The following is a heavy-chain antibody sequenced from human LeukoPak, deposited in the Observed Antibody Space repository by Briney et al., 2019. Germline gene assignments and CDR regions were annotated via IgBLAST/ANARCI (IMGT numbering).Heavy chain of an antibody. J-gene: IGHJ4*02. Sequence: ASVKVSCKASGGTFISYAISWVRQAPGQGLEWMGRIIPIFGTANYAQKFQGRVTITTDESTSTAYMELSSLRSEDTAVYYCAREIAASCTYFDYWGQGTLVTVSS. CDR1: GGTFISYA. CDR3: AREIAASCTYFDY. D-gene: IGHD6-13*01. CDR2: IIPIFGTA. V-gene: IGHV1-69*05.